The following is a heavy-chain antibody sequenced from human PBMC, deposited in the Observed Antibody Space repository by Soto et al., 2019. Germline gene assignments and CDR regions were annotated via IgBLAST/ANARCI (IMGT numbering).Heavy chain of an antibody. V-gene: IGHV3-33*01. CDR1: GFTFSSYG. J-gene: IGHJ4*01. CDR3: ASTYCSGGSCYQPFDY. CDR2: IWYDGSNK. Sequence: GGSLRLSCAASGFTFSSYGMHWVRQAPGKGLEWVAVIWYDGSNKYYADSVKGRFTISRDNSKNTLYLQMNSLRAEDTAVYYCASTYCSGGSCYQPFDYWGQEPWSPSPQ. D-gene: IGHD2-15*01.